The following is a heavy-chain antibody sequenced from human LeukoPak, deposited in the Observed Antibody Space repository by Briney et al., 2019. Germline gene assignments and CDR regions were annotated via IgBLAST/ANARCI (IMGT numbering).Heavy chain of an antibody. D-gene: IGHD2-21*01. V-gene: IGHV3-23*01. Sequence: PGGSLRLSCEASGFIFSSYVMGWVRQAPGKGLEWVSSISVGGGDTFTADPVKGRFTITRENSKNTLYLQMMGLRVEDTAIYYCAKLNLGEMAYFDSWGQEILVTVSS. CDR2: ISVGGGDT. CDR1: GFIFSSYV. J-gene: IGHJ4*02. CDR3: AKLNLGEMAYFDS.